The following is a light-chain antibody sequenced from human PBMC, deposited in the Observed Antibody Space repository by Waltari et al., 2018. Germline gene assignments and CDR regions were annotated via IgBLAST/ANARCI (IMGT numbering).Light chain of an antibody. CDR3: SSYTSSSTLWV. J-gene: IGLJ3*02. V-gene: IGLV2-14*01. Sequence: QSALTQPASVSGSPGQSITISCTGTSSDVGGYNYVSWYQQHPGKAPKLMIYDVSNRPSGVSNRFSGSKSGNPACLTISGLQAEDEADYYCSSYTSSSTLWVFGGGTKLTVL. CDR1: SSDVGGYNY. CDR2: DVS.